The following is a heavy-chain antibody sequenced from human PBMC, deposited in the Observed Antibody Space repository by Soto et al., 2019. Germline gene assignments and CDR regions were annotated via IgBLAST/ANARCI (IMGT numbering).Heavy chain of an antibody. V-gene: IGHV4-59*08. D-gene: IGHD1-26*01. Sequence: SETLSLTCTVSGVPINSYYWIWIRQPPGKGLEWIGYIYYSGSTNYNPSLKSRVTISVDTSKNRFSLKLSSVTAADTAVYYCARGGYYFGIDYWGQGTLVTVS. CDR2: IYYSGST. CDR1: GVPINSYY. CDR3: ARGGYYFGIDY. J-gene: IGHJ4*02.